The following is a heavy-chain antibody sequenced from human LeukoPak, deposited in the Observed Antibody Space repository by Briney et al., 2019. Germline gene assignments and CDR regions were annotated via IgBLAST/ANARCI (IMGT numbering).Heavy chain of an antibody. V-gene: IGHV3-23*01. D-gene: IGHD1-26*01. CDR1: GFTVSNYY. CDR3: AKVVRYSAGYPLDY. J-gene: IGHJ4*02. CDR2: ITGSGSST. Sequence: GGSLRLSCAASGFTVSNYYMSWVRQAPGKGLEWVSSITGSGSSTYYADSVKGRFTSSRDNSKNTLYLQMNSLRADDTARYYCAKVVRYSAGYPLDYWGQGNLVTVSS.